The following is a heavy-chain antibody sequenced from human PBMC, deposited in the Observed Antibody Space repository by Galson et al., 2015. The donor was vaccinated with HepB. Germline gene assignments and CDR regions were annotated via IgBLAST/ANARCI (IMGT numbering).Heavy chain of an antibody. CDR2: INRDGSST. CDR3: ASLGSRRDY. V-gene: IGHV3-74*01. J-gene: IGHJ4*02. Sequence: SLRLSCAASGFTFSSYWMHWVRQAPGKGLVWVSRINRDGSSTRYADSVKGRFTISRDNAKNTLYLQLNSLRAEDTAVYYCASLGSRRDYWGQGTLVTVSS. CDR1: GFTFSSYW. D-gene: IGHD3-10*01.